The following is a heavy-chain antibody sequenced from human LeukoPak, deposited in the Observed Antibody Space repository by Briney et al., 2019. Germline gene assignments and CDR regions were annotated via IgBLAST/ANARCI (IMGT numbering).Heavy chain of an antibody. CDR3: ARGRYDFWSGPPYFDY. V-gene: IGHV1-8*03. CDR2: MNPNSGNT. J-gene: IGHJ4*02. Sequence: ASVKVSCKASGYTFTSYDINWVRQATAQGLEWMGWMNPNSGNTGYAQKFQGRVTITRNTSISTAYMELSSLRSEDTAVYYCARGRYDFWSGPPYFDYWGQGTLVTVSS. D-gene: IGHD3-3*01. CDR1: GYTFTSYD.